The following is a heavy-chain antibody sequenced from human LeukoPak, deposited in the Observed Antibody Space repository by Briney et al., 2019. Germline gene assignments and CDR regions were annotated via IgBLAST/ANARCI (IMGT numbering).Heavy chain of an antibody. CDR1: GFTFSSYA. CDR3: TKTTSGSFDY. J-gene: IGHJ4*02. Sequence: GGSLRLSCAASGFTFSSYAMSCVRQAPGKGREWVGRIRSKTDGGTTDYAAPVKGRFTISRDDSKKTLYLQMNSLKTEDTAVYYCTKTTSGSFDYWGQGTLVTVSS. CDR2: IRSKTDGGTT. V-gene: IGHV3-15*01. D-gene: IGHD5-12*01.